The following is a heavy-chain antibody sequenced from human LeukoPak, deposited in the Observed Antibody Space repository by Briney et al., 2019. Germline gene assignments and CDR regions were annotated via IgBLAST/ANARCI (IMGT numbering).Heavy chain of an antibody. CDR3: ASNSNSGYYYYYMDV. CDR1: GYTFTGYY. D-gene: IGHD4-11*01. V-gene: IGHV1-2*02. J-gene: IGHJ6*03. CDR2: INPNSGST. Sequence: ASVKVSCKASGYTFTGYYMHWVRQAPGQGLEWMGWINPNSGSTNYAQKFQGRVTMTRDTSISTAYMELSRLRSDDTAVYYCASNSNSGYYYYYMDVWGKGTTVTVSS.